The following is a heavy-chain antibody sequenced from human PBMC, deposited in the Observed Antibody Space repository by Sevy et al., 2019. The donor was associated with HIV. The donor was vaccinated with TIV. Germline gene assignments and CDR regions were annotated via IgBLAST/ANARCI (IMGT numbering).Heavy chain of an antibody. V-gene: IGHV4-59*08. CDR3: ARRNDFDI. CDR2: VYYTGGT. J-gene: IGHJ3*02. Sequence: SETLSLTCTVSGGSISDHWNWIRQPPGKGLEWIGYVYYTGGTNYNPSLKNRVTISVDRTKNQFPLKLTSVTATDTAGYYCARRNDFDIWGHGTMVTVSS. CDR1: GGSISDH.